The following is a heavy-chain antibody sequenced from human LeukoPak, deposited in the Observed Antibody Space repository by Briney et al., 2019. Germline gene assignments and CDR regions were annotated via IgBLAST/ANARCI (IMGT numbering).Heavy chain of an antibody. CDR1: GGSISSYY. V-gene: IGHV4-4*07. Sequence: SETLSLTCTVPGGSISSYYWSWIRQPAGKGLEWIGRIYTSGSTNYNPSLKSRVTMSVDTSKNQFSLKLSSVTAADTAVYYCARDTTVTRSGYYYYYMDVWGKGTTVTVSS. CDR3: ARDTTVTRSGYYYYYMDV. D-gene: IGHD4-17*01. CDR2: IYTSGST. J-gene: IGHJ6*03.